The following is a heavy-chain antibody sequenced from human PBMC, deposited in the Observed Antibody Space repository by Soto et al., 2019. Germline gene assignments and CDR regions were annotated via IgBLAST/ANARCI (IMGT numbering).Heavy chain of an antibody. CDR3: ARDPDYGDFYFDW. D-gene: IGHD4-17*01. Sequence: ASVKVSCKASGYTFTSYAMHWVRQAPGQRLEWMGWINAGNGNTKYSQKFQGRVTITRDTSASTAYMELSSLRSEDMAVYYCARDPDYGDFYFDWWGQGTLVTVSS. CDR1: GYTFTSYA. J-gene: IGHJ4*02. V-gene: IGHV1-3*01. CDR2: INAGNGNT.